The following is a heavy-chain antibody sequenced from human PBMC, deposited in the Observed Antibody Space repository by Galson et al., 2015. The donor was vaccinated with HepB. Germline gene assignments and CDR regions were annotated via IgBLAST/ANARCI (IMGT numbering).Heavy chain of an antibody. CDR2: INPNSGGT. CDR1: GYTFTGYY. V-gene: IGHV1-2*04. D-gene: IGHD1-26*01. Sequence: SVKVSCKASGYTFTGYYMHWVRQAPGQGLEWMGWINPNSGGTNYAQKFQGWVTMTRDTSISTAYMELSRLRSDDTAVYYRARSEYSGSYYPSVEFDYWGQGTLVTVSS. J-gene: IGHJ4*02. CDR3: ARSEYSGSYYPSVEFDY.